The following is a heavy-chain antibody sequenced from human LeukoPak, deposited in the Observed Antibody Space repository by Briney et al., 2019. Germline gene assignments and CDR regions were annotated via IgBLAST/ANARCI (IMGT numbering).Heavy chain of an antibody. J-gene: IGHJ4*02. V-gene: IGHV3-7*01. Sequence: GGSLRLSCAASGFTFSTYWMAWVRQAPGKGLEWVANIKGDESAKHQADSVKGRFTISRDNAQNSVYLQMTSLRGEDTAVYYCAGDVGGSLDYWGQGTLVTVSS. CDR2: IKGDESAK. D-gene: IGHD1-26*01. CDR3: AGDVGGSLDY. CDR1: GFTFSTYW.